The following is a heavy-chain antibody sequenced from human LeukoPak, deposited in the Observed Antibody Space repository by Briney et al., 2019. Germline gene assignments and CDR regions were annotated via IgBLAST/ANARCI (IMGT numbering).Heavy chain of an antibody. Sequence: PGGSLRLSCAASGFTFSTYWMHWVRQAPGKGLVWVSRINSDGSSTIYADSVKGRFTMSRDNAKKTLYLQMNSLRAEDTAVYYCAKDVRGYCSGGRCYGGFDPWGQGTLVTVSS. CDR1: GFTFSTYW. CDR3: AKDVRGYCSGGRCYGGFDP. D-gene: IGHD2-15*01. J-gene: IGHJ5*02. CDR2: INSDGSST. V-gene: IGHV3-74*01.